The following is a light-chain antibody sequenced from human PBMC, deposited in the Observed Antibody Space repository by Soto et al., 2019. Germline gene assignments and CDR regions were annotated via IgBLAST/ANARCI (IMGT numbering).Light chain of an antibody. V-gene: IGKV3-20*01. CDR1: QSVCSRC. J-gene: IGKJ1*01. CDR2: GAS. CDR3: QHYGTTPWT. Sequence: EIVLTQSPGTLSLSPGERVTLSCRASQSVCSRCLAWYQQKPGQSPRLLIYGASSRATGIPDRFSGSGSGTVFTLTISRLEPEDFAVYYCQHYGTTPWTFDQGTKVGIK.